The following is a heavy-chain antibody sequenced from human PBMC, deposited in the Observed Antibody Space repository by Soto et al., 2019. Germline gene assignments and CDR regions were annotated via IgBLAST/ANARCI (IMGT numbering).Heavy chain of an antibody. CDR1: GYTFTSYY. Sequence: GASVKVSCKASGYTFTSYYMHWVRQAPGQGLEWMGIINPSGGSTSYAQKFQGRVTMTRDTSTSTVYMELSGLRSEDAAVYYCARDARYCSSTSCYIHGGTYYYYGMDVWGQGTTVTVSS. V-gene: IGHV1-46*01. CDR3: ARDARYCSSTSCYIHGGTYYYYGMDV. CDR2: INPSGGST. D-gene: IGHD2-2*02. J-gene: IGHJ6*02.